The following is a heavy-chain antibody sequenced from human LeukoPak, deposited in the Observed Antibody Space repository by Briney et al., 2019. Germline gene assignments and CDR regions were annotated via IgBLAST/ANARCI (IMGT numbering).Heavy chain of an antibody. CDR1: GGSISSSSYY. V-gene: IGHV4-39*07. D-gene: IGHD1-26*01. CDR2: IYYSGST. J-gene: IGHJ4*02. Sequence: SETLSLTCTVSGGSISSSSYYWGWIRQPPGKGLEWIGSIYYSGSTYYNPSLKSRVTISVDTSKNQFSLKLSSVTAADTAVYYCARTSGGYWGQGTLVTVSS. CDR3: ARTSGGY.